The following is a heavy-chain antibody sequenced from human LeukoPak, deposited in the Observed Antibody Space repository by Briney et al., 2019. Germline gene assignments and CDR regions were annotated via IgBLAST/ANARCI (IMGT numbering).Heavy chain of an antibody. V-gene: IGHV3-9*01. J-gene: IGHJ4*02. Sequence: SLKISCAASGFTFDDYAMHWVRQAPGKGLEWVSGISWNSGSIGYADSVKGRFTISRDNAKNSLYLQMNSLRAEDTALYYCAKDMGVYYDSSGYFDYWGQGTLVTVSS. D-gene: IGHD3-22*01. CDR3: AKDMGVYYDSSGYFDY. CDR2: ISWNSGSI. CDR1: GFTFDDYA.